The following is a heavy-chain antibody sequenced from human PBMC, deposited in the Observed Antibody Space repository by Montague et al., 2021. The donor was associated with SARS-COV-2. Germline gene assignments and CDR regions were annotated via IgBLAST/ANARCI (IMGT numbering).Heavy chain of an antibody. CDR1: GGSVSSSSYY. J-gene: IGHJ4*02. CDR2: VYHSGYT. CDR3: VRRGYTGSDYFDY. D-gene: IGHD5-12*01. Sequence: SETLSLTCTVSGGSVSSSSYYWGWIRQPPGKGLEWIGTVYHSGYTHYNPSLKGRVTVSIDTSKNQFSLTVTSVTAADTAVYFCVRRGYTGSDYFDYWGQGTLVTVSS. V-gene: IGHV4-39*07.